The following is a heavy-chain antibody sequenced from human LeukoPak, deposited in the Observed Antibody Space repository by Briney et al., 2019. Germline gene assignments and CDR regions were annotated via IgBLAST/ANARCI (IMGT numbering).Heavy chain of an antibody. Sequence: GGSLRPSCAASGFTVSSNSMTWVRQAPGKGLEWVSLIDSNSNFMNYADPVKGRFTISRDNAKKSLYLQMNSLRAEDTAVYYCARDWIWPQIDYWGQGTLVTVSS. V-gene: IGHV3-21*01. CDR3: ARDWIWPQIDY. CDR2: IDSNSNFM. D-gene: IGHD2-2*03. J-gene: IGHJ4*02. CDR1: GFTVSSNS.